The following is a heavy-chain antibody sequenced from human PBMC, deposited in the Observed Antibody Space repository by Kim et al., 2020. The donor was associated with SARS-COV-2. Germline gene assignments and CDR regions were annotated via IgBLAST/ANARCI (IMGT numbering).Heavy chain of an antibody. V-gene: IGHV4-34*01. CDR2: INHSGST. CDR1: GGSFSGYY. CDR3: ARGRITGTLYYYYYGMDV. D-gene: IGHD1-20*01. J-gene: IGHJ6*01. Sequence: SETLSLTCAVYGGSFSGYYWSWIRQPPGKGLEWIGEINHSGSTNYNPSLKSRVTISVDTSKNQFSLKLSSVTAADTAVYYCARGRITGTLYYYYYGMDV.